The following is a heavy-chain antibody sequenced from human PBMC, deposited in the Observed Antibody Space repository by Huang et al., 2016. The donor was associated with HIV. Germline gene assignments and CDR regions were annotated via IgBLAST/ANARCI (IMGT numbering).Heavy chain of an antibody. CDR3: ASQHIGAAATWF. Sequence: QLQLQESGPGQVKPSETLSLTCTVSGDFISSTNYYWGWIRQSPGKGREWVGSVYQSWSTNYNPSLKSRVTLSVDTSRNQFSLRVNSVTTADTAVYYCASQHIGAAATWFWGRGTQVAVSS. J-gene: IGHJ4*02. V-gene: IGHV4-39*01. D-gene: IGHD6-13*01. CDR2: VYQSWST. CDR1: GDFISSTNYY.